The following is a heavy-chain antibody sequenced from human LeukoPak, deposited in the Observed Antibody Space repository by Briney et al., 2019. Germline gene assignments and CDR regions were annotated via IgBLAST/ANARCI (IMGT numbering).Heavy chain of an antibody. CDR3: ARNQWRSSAWYYFDY. CDR1: GFTFSTYA. V-gene: IGHV3-23*01. D-gene: IGHD6-19*01. Sequence: GGSLRLSCAASGFTFSTYAMSWVRQAPGKGLEWVSGISGSGGSTHYADSVKGRFTISRDNSKNTLYLQMNSLRAEDTAVYYCARNQWRSSAWYYFDYWGQGTLVTVSS. CDR2: ISGSGGST. J-gene: IGHJ4*02.